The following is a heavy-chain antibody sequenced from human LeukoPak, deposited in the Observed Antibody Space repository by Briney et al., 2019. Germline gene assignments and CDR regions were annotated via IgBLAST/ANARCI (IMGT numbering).Heavy chain of an antibody. Sequence: SVKVSCKASGGTFSSYAISWVRQAPGQGLEWMGGIIPIFGTANYAQKFQGRVTITTDESTSTAYMELSSLRSEDTAVYYCARALRIAARPEYYYHMDVWGKGTTVTVSS. CDR3: ARALRIAARPEYYYHMDV. J-gene: IGHJ6*03. CDR2: IIPIFGTA. CDR1: GGTFSSYA. D-gene: IGHD6-6*01. V-gene: IGHV1-69*05.